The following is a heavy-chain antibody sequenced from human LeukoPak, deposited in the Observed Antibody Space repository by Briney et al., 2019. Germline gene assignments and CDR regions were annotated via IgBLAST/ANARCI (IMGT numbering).Heavy chain of an antibody. CDR1: GFTFSNYG. CDR3: ARDSGGSWLDP. CDR2: IWFDGSNK. D-gene: IGHD3-10*01. J-gene: IGHJ5*02. V-gene: IGHV3-33*01. Sequence: GRSLRLSCAASGFTFSNYGMHWVRQAPGKGLEWVAIIWFDGSNKYYADPVKGRFTISRDNSKSTVYVQMNSLRAEDTAVYYCARDSGGSWLDPWGQGTLVTVSS.